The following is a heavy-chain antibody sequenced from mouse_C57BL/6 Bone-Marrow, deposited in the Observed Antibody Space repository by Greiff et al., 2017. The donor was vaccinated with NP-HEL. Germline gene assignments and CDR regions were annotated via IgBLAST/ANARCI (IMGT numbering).Heavy chain of an antibody. V-gene: IGHV1-55*01. J-gene: IGHJ4*01. CDR3: ARDPYYYGRDYYAMDY. CDR1: GYTFTSYW. Sequence: VQLQQSGAELVKPGASVKMSCKASGYTFTSYWITWVKQRPGQGLEWIGDIYPGSGSTNYNEKFKSKATLTVDTSSSTAYMQLSSLTSEDSAVYYCARDPYYYGRDYYAMDYWGQGTSVTVSS. D-gene: IGHD1-1*01. CDR2: IYPGSGST.